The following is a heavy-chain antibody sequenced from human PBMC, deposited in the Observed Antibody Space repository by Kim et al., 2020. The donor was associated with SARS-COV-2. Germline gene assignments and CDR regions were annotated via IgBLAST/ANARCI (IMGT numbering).Heavy chain of an antibody. V-gene: IGHV5-10-1*01. J-gene: IGHJ4*02. Sequence: GESLKISCKASGYNFGSFFISWVRQTPEKGLEWLGRIDPDDSHSQYSPSFQGHVTFSADKFLTTAYMQWSSLKASDSAIYYCARLRGNVLTGYHFDYWGQGTRSPSPQ. D-gene: IGHD3-9*01. CDR3: ARLRGNVLTGYHFDY. CDR2: IDPDDSHS. CDR1: GYNFGSFF.